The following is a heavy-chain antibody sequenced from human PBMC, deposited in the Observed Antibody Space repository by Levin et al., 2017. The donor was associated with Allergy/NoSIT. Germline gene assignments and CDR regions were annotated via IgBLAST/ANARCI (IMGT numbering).Heavy chain of an antibody. V-gene: IGHV4-59*01. CDR2: VHSSGGT. CDR1: GGSISSSY. D-gene: IGHD4-17*01. Sequence: SQTLSLTCTVSGGSISSSYWSWMRQSPGKGLEWIGFVHSSGGTKYSPSLKSRVTISADTSQNQFSLKVTSVTAADTAVYYCARTTVTTVTGVHALDVWGLGTTVTVSS. J-gene: IGHJ6*02. CDR3: ARTTVTTVTGVHALDV.